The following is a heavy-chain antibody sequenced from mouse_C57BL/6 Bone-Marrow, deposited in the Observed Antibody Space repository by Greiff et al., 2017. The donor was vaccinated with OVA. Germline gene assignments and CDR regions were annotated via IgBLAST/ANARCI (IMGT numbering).Heavy chain of an antibody. CDR3: TRDPYDGYPVDY. J-gene: IGHJ2*01. D-gene: IGHD2-3*01. V-gene: IGHV5-9-1*02. CDR2: ISSGGDYI. Sequence: EVKLVESGEGLVKPGGSLKLSCAASGFTFSSYAMSWVRQTPEKRLEWVAYISSGGDYIYYADTVKGRFTISRDNARNTLYLQMSSLKSEDTAMYYCTRDPYDGYPVDYWGQGTTLTVSS. CDR1: GFTFSSYA.